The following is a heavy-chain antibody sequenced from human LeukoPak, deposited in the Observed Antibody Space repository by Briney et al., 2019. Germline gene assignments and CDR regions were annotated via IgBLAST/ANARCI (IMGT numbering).Heavy chain of an antibody. CDR2: ISYDGSNK. CDR1: GFTFSSYA. CDR3: AREHAGYSNYLDY. V-gene: IGHV3-30-3*01. D-gene: IGHD3-9*01. J-gene: IGHJ4*02. Sequence: GGSLRLSCAASGFTFSSYAMHWVRQAPGKGLEWVAVISYDGSNKYYADSVKGRFTISRDNAKNSLYLQMNSLRAEDTAVYYCAREHAGYSNYLDYWGQGTLVTVSS.